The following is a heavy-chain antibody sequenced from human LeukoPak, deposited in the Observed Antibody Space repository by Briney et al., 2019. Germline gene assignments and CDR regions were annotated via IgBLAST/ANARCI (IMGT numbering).Heavy chain of an antibody. Sequence: RSSETLSLTCTVSGGSISSGGYYWSWIRQHPGKGLEWIGYIYYSGSTYYNPSLKSRVTISVDTSKNQFSLKLSSVTAADTAVYYCARGNWGYWFDPWGQGTLVTVSS. J-gene: IGHJ5*02. CDR3: ARGNWGYWFDP. V-gene: IGHV4-31*03. CDR1: GGSISSGGYY. CDR2: IYYSGST. D-gene: IGHD7-27*01.